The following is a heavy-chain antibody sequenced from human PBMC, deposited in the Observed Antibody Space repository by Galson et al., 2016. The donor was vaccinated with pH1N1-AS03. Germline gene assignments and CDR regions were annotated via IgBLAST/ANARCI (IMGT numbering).Heavy chain of an antibody. CDR1: GFTFSSHS. CDR2: ISGTSGFI. Sequence: SLRLSCAGSGFTFSSHSMNWVRQAPGKGLEWVSSISGTSGFINYADSVRGRFTISRDNAKNSLYLQMNSLRADDTAVYFCARGWYDIWTGYLVDPFDYWGQGALVTVSS. V-gene: IGHV3-21*04. CDR3: ARGWYDIWTGYLVDPFDY. D-gene: IGHD3-9*01. J-gene: IGHJ4*02.